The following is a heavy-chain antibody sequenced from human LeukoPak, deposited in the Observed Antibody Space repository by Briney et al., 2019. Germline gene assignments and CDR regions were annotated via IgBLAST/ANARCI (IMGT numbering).Heavy chain of an antibody. CDR1: GYSFTSYW. D-gene: IGHD2-21*02. V-gene: IGHV5-51*01. Sequence: GESLKISCKGSGYSFTSYWIGWVRQMPGTGLEWMGIIYLGDSETRYSPSFQGQVTISADKSISTSYLQWSSLKASDTAMYYCARRESTASIDYWGQGALVTVSS. CDR2: IYLGDSET. J-gene: IGHJ4*02. CDR3: ARRESTASIDY.